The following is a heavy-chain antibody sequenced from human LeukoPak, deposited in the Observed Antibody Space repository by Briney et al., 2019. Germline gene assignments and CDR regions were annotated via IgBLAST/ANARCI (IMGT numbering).Heavy chain of an antibody. Sequence: PSETLSLTCTVSGGSISSYYWSWIRQPPGKGLEWIGYIYYSGSTNYNPSLKSRVTISVDTSKNQFSLKLSSVTAADTAVYYCGRMGYSVYYYYYMDVWGQGTLVTVSS. CDR3: GRMGYSVYYYYYMDV. CDR2: IYYSGST. V-gene: IGHV4-59*01. J-gene: IGHJ6*03. CDR1: GGSISSYY. D-gene: IGHD6-13*01.